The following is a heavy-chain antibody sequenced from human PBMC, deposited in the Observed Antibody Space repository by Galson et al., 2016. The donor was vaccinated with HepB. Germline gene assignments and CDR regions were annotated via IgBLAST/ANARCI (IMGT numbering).Heavy chain of an antibody. CDR1: GFNFADYY. CDR2: ISSSGSYT. CDR3: ARDMVVGLQSWLDP. Sequence: SLRLSCAASGFNFADYYMTWIRQAPGKGLEWLSYISSSGSYTNYGESVKGRFTISRENPQNSLYLEMYSLRPDDTAVYYCARDMVVGLQSWLDPWGQGTLVTVSS. J-gene: IGHJ5*02. D-gene: IGHD2-15*01. V-gene: IGHV3-11*06.